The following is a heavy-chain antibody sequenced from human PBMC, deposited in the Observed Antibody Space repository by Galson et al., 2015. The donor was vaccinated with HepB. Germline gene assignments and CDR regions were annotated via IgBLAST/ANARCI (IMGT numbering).Heavy chain of an antibody. V-gene: IGHV3-33*01. D-gene: IGHD4-11*01. Sequence: SLRLSCAASGFTFSSYGMHWVRQAPGKGLEWVAVIWYDGSNKYYADSVKGRFTISRDNSKNTLYLQMNSLRAEDTAVYYCAREMTTVTTGYYYYYGMDVWGQGTTVTVSS. CDR3: AREMTTVTTGYYYYYGMDV. J-gene: IGHJ6*02. CDR2: IWYDGSNK. CDR1: GFTFSSYG.